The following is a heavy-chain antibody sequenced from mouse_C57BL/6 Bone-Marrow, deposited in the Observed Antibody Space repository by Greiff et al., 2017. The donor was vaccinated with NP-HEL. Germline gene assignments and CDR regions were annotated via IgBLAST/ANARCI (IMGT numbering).Heavy chain of an antibody. CDR2: ISDGGSYT. D-gene: IGHD2-4*01. CDR1: GFTFSSYA. J-gene: IGHJ4*01. Sequence: EVQLVESGGGLVKPGGSLKLSCAASGFTFSSYAMSWVRQTPEKRLAWVATISDGGSYTYYPDNVKGRFTISRDNAKNNLYLQMSHLKSEDTAMYYCARAPYDYPIGDYWGQGTSVTVSS. V-gene: IGHV5-4*01. CDR3: ARAPYDYPIGDY.